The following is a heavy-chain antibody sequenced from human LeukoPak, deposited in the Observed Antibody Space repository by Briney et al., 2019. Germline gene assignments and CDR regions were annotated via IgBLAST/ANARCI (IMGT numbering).Heavy chain of an antibody. CDR1: GFTFSSYE. V-gene: IGHV3-48*03. CDR2: ICSSGSTI. D-gene: IGHD5-18*01. CDR3: ARDHSYAIDY. J-gene: IGHJ4*02. Sequence: GGSLRLSCAASGFTFSSYEMNWFRQAPGKGLEWVSYICSSGSTIYYADSVKGRFTISRDNAKNSLYLQMNSLRAEDTAVYYCARDHSYAIDYWGQGTLVTVSS.